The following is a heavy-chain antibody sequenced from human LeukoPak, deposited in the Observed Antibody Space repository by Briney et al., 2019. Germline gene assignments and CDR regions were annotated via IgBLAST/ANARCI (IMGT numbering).Heavy chain of an antibody. J-gene: IGHJ4*02. CDR1: GFTFSSYA. CDR3: AKGPRYDILTGYYKSHFFDY. Sequence: GGSLRLSCAASGFTFSSYAMSWVRQAPGKGLECVSSISGSRGTTYYADSVKGRFTISRDNSKNTLYLQMNSLRAEDTAVYYCAKGPRYDILTGYYKSHFFDYWGQGTLVTVSS. CDR2: ISGSRGTT. V-gene: IGHV3-23*01. D-gene: IGHD3-9*01.